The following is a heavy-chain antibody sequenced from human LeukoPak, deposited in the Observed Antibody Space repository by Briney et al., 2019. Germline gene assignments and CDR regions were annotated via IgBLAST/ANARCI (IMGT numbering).Heavy chain of an antibody. D-gene: IGHD3-22*01. Sequence: ASVTVSCKASGYTFTSYEINWVRQATGHGLEWMGWMNPDSGDTAYAQKFRGRITMTRSTSITTAYMELSSLRSEDTAVYYCARGLGSYDSSELTWPMISFWGQGTQVTASS. CDR2: MNPDSGDT. J-gene: IGHJ4*02. CDR1: GYTFTSYE. CDR3: ARGLGSYDSSELTWPMISF. V-gene: IGHV1-8*01.